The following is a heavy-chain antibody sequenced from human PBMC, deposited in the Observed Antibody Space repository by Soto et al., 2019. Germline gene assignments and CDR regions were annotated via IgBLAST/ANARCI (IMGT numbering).Heavy chain of an antibody. J-gene: IGHJ6*02. CDR3: ARAKAGYSSSWRHYYYYGMDV. CDR1: GGSISSYY. CDR2: IYYSGST. V-gene: IGHV4-59*01. Sequence: SETLSLTCTVSGGSISSYYWSWIRQPPGKGLEWIGYIYYSGSTNYNPSLKSRVTISVDTSKNQFSLKLSSVTAADTAVYYCARAKAGYSSSWRHYYYYGMDVWGQGTTVPVSS. D-gene: IGHD6-13*01.